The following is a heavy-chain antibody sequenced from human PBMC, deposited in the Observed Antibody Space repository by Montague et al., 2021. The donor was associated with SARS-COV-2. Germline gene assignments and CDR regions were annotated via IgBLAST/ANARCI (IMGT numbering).Heavy chain of an antibody. V-gene: IGHV4-59*01. CDR3: AGIWYSSGYTGIYYFDY. CDR1: GGSISSYY. Sequence: SETLSLTCTVSGGSISSYYWSWIRQPPGKGLEWIGYINYSGSTNYNPSLKSRVTISVDTSKNQFSLKLSSVTAADTAVYYCAGIWYSSGYTGIYYFDYWGQGTLVTVSS. D-gene: IGHD3-22*01. J-gene: IGHJ4*02. CDR2: INYSGST.